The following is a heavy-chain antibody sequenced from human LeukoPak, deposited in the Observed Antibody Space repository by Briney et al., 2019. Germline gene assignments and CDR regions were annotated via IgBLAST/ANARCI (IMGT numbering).Heavy chain of an antibody. V-gene: IGHV1-69*06. CDR1: GGTFSSYA. Sequence: VASVKVSCKASGGTFSSYAISWVRQAPGQGLEWMGRIIPIFGTANYAQKFQGRVTITADKSTSTAYMELSSLRSEDTAVYYCANEIRPNDYWGQGTLVTVSS. CDR3: ANEIRPNDY. J-gene: IGHJ4*02. D-gene: IGHD6-6*01. CDR2: IIPIFGTA.